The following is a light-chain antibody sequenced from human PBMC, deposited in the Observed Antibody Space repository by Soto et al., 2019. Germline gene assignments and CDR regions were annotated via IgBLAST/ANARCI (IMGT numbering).Light chain of an antibody. CDR3: SSYTSTSTSLI. J-gene: IGLJ2*01. V-gene: IGLV2-14*03. CDR2: DVT. Sequence: QSALTQPASVSGSPGQSITISCTGTGSDIGDYNYVSWYQQHPGTTPKLMIYDVTNRPSGVSNRFSGSKSGNTASLTISGLQAEDEADYYCSSYTSTSTSLIFGGGTKVTVL. CDR1: GSDIGDYNY.